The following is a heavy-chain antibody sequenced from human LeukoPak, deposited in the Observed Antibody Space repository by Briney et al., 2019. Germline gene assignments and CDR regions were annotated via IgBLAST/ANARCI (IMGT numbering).Heavy chain of an antibody. CDR2: IYHSGNT. D-gene: IGHD1-26*01. CDR1: GYSISSGDY. J-gene: IGHJ4*02. V-gene: IGHV4-38-2*02. CDR3: ERFSKTLVGATGGDY. Sequence: SETLSLTCTVSGYSISSGDYWGWIRQPPGKGLEWIGSIYHSGNTYYNPSPQSRVTISVDTSKNQFSLKLSSVTAADTAVYYCERFSKTLVGATGGDYWGQGTLVTVSS.